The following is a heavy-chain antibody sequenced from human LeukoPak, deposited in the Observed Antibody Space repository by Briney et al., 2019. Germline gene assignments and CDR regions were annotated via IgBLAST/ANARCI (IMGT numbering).Heavy chain of an antibody. V-gene: IGHV3-7*01. Sequence: GGSLRLSCAASGFTFSSYWMSWVRQAPGKGLEWVANIKQDGSEKYYVDSVKGRFTISRDNAKNSLYLQMNSLRAEDTAVYHCARDGVPAATPLDYWGQGTLVTVSS. CDR3: ARDGVPAATPLDY. J-gene: IGHJ4*02. D-gene: IGHD2-2*02. CDR2: IKQDGSEK. CDR1: GFTFSSYW.